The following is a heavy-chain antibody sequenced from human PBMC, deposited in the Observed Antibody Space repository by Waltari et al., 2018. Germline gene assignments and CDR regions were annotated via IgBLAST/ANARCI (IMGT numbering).Heavy chain of an antibody. V-gene: IGHV4-34*01. CDR2: INHSGST. Sequence: QVQLXXXXAGLLXPSETLSLTCXXYGGSXXXXXXSWIXQXPGKGLEWIGEINHSGSTNYNPSLXSRVTISVDTSKNQXSLKLSSVTXADTAVXYXXRVFXFRXAAAGXSPWGQGTXVXXSX. D-gene: IGHD6-13*01. J-gene: IGHJ5*02. CDR3: XRVFXFRXAAAGXSP. CDR1: GGSXXXXX.